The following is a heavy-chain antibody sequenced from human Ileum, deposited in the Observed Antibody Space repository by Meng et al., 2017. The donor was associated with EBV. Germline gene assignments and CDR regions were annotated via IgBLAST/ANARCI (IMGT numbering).Heavy chain of an antibody. V-gene: IGHV1-3*01. D-gene: IGHD2-15*01. Sequence: QVVLMETGVDMKKPGASWASSCKASGYKVDDYTIQWLRQAPGQRREWLGWINPGIGSTYDSKTIRGRLTITMDTSASTVYMRLTSLTSEDTAVYYCAREEGGRFDSWGQGTLVTVSS. CDR2: INPGIGST. J-gene: IGHJ4*02. CDR1: GYKVDDYT. CDR3: AREEGGRFDS.